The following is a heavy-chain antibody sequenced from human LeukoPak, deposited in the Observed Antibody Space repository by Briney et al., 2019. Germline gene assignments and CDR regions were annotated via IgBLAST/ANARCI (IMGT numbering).Heavy chain of an antibody. CDR2: ISSHRSI. J-gene: IGHJ4*02. CDR3: ARDKSGWARDY. Sequence: GGALRLSCVVSGFTFSNSSMSWVRQAPGKGLEWVSSISSHRSIYAESVRGRFIISRDTAKNSLYLQMNSLRAEDSALYYCARDKSGWARDYWGQGTLVTVSA. V-gene: IGHV3-69-1*01. CDR1: GFTFSNSS. D-gene: IGHD6-19*01.